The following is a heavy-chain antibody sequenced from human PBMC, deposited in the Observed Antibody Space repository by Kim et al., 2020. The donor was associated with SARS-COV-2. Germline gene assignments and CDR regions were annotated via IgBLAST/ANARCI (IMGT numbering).Heavy chain of an antibody. CDR2: IKHDGSDK. V-gene: IGHV3-7*01. CDR3: GRDRERSSGWPDLFDF. CDR1: GFIFRSYR. J-gene: IGHJ4*02. D-gene: IGHD6-25*01. Sequence: GGSLRLSCAASGFIFRSYRLTWVRQAPGKGLEWVANIKHDGSDKYYVDSVKGRFTISRDNAKNLVYLQMNSLRDEDTAVYYCGRDRERSSGWPDLFDFWGQGTLVTVSS.